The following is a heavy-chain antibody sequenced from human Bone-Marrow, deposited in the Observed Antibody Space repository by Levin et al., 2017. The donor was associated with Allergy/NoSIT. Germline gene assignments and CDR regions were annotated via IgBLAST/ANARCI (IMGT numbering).Heavy chain of an antibody. J-gene: IGHJ4*02. CDR1: GFTFSSYW. CDR2: IKQDESEK. V-gene: IGHV3-7*01. Sequence: ETLSLTCAASGFTFSSYWMSWVRQAPGKGLEWVANIKQDESEKYYVDSVKGRFTISRDNAKNSVYLQMNSLRAEDTAVYYCARDFGYGSGPAYWGQGTLVTVSS. CDR3: ARDFGYGSGPAY. D-gene: IGHD3-10*01.